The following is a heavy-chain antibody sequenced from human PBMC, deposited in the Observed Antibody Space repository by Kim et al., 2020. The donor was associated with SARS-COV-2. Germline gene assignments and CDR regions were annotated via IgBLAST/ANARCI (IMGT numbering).Heavy chain of an antibody. Sequence: GGSLRLSCAASGFTFSSYSMNWVRQAPGKGLEWVSSISSSSSYIYYADSVKGRFTISRDNAKNSLYLQMNSLRAEDTAVYYCARNDYGDYEAWKGGDYWGQGTLVTVSS. CDR1: GFTFSSYS. D-gene: IGHD4-17*01. CDR2: ISSSSSYI. J-gene: IGHJ4*02. V-gene: IGHV3-21*01. CDR3: ARNDYGDYEAWKGGDY.